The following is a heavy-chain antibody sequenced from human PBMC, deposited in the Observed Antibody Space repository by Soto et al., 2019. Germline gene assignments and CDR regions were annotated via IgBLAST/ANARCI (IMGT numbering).Heavy chain of an antibody. CDR2: MNPNSGNT. V-gene: IGHV1-8*01. CDR3: ARGYYDYVWGSYTRVFDY. Sequence: QVPLVQSGAEVKKPGASVKVSCKASGYTFTSDAINWVRQATGQGLEWMGWMNPNSGNTGYAQKFQGRVTMTRNTSISTGYMELSSLRSEDTAVYYCARGYYDYVWGSYTRVFDYWGQGTLVTVSS. D-gene: IGHD3-16*01. J-gene: IGHJ4*02. CDR1: GYTFTSDA.